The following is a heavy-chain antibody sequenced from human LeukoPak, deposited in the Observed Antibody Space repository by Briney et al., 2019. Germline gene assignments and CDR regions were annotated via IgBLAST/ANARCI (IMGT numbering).Heavy chain of an antibody. Sequence: GGSLRFSCAASGFTFSTYAMTWVRQAPGKGLEWVSTIGGSGDGTHYADSVKGRFTISRDNSKNTLYLQMNSLRAEDTAVYYCASRPGWGQGTLVTVSS. CDR1: GFTFSTYA. CDR3: ASRPG. CDR2: IGGSGDGT. V-gene: IGHV3-23*01. J-gene: IGHJ4*02.